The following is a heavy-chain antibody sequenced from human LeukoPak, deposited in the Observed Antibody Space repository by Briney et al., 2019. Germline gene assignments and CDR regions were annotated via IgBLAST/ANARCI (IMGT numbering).Heavy chain of an antibody. CDR1: GGSISSYY. Sequence: SETLSLTCTVSGGSISSYYWSWIRQPAGKGLEWIGRIYTSGSTNYNPSLKSRVTMSVDTSKNQFSLKLSSVTAADTAVYYCATEGYCSGGSCYSGFDYWGQGTLVTVSS. J-gene: IGHJ4*02. CDR3: ATEGYCSGGSCYSGFDY. V-gene: IGHV4-4*07. D-gene: IGHD2-15*01. CDR2: IYTSGST.